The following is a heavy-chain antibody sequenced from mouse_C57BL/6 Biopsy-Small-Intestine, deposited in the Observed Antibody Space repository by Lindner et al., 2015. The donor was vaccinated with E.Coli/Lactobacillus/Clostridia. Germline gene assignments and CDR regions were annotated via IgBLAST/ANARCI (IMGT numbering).Heavy chain of an antibody. CDR3: TRGGLMDY. CDR1: GYTYTDYN. J-gene: IGHJ2*01. D-gene: IGHD6-5*01. Sequence: VQLQESGPELVKPGASVRIFCKASGYTYTDYNMDWVRQSHGKSLEWIGEINSNNGETAYNQKFKGRTTVTVDKSSSTAYMELRSLTAEDTAVYYCTRGGLMDYWGQGTTLTVSS. V-gene: IGHV1-18*01. CDR2: INSNNGET.